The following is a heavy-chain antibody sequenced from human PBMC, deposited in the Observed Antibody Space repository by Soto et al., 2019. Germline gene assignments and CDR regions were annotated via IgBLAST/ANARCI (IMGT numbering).Heavy chain of an antibody. D-gene: IGHD6-25*01. CDR1: GYTFTSYD. CDR3: ARYADYYYVIYF. Sequence: ASVKVSCKASGYTFTSYDINWVRQATGQGLEWMGWMNPNSGNTGYAQKFQGRVTMTRNTSISTAYMELSSLRSEDTAVYYCARYADYYYVIYFSGQGTTVTVSS. V-gene: IGHV1-8*01. J-gene: IGHJ6*02. CDR2: MNPNSGNT.